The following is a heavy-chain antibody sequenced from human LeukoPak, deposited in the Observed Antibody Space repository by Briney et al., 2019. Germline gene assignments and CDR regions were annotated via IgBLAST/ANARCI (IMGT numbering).Heavy chain of an antibody. CDR3: AKDRPLGFGVTISYYYYGMDV. CDR2: ISGSGGST. D-gene: IGHD3-16*01. Sequence: GGSLRLSCAASGFTFSSYSMNWVRQAPGKGLEWVSAISGSGGSTYYADSVKGRFTISRDNSKNTLYLQMNSLRAEDTAVYYCAKDRPLGFGVTISYYYYGMDVWGQGTTVTVSS. CDR1: GFTFSSYS. J-gene: IGHJ6*02. V-gene: IGHV3-23*01.